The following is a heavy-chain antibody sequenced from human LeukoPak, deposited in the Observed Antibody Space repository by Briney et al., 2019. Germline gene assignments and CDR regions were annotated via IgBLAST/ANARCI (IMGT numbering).Heavy chain of an antibody. J-gene: IGHJ1*01. Sequence: GGSLRLSCAASGFTFSGFAMSWVRQAPGKGLEWVLSISVSGDRSFYADSVKGRFTISRDNSKDTLYLHMNSLRAEDTAVYYCAKDPRVGASAAEYFPHWGQGTLVTVSS. CDR3: AKDPRVGASAAEYFPH. V-gene: IGHV3-23*01. CDR1: GFTFSGFA. CDR2: ISVSGDRS. D-gene: IGHD1-26*01.